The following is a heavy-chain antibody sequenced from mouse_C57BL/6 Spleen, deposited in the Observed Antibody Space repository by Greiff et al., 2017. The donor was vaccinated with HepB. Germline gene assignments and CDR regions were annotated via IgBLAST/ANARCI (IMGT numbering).Heavy chain of an antibody. CDR2: IYPGDGDT. CDR3: ARGSYYGNYDWYFDV. CDR1: GYAFSSYW. V-gene: IGHV1-80*01. Sequence: QVQLQQSGAELVKPGASVKISCKASGYAFSSYWMNWVKQRPGKGLEWIGQIYPGDGDTNYNGKFKGKATLTADKSSSTAYMQLSSLTSEDSAVYVCARGSYYGNYDWYFDVWGTGTTVTVSS. J-gene: IGHJ1*03. D-gene: IGHD2-10*01.